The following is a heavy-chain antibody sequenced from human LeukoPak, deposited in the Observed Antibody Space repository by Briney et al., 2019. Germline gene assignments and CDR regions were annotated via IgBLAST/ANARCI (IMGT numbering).Heavy chain of an antibody. CDR2: IYTSGST. Sequence: SQTLSPTCTVSGGSISSGSYYWSWIRQPAGKGLEWIGRIYTSGSTNYNPSLKSRVTISVDTSKNQFSLKLSSVTAADTAVYYCVQYYYDSSGLGVDYWGQGTLVTVSS. V-gene: IGHV4-61*02. CDR1: GGSISSGSYY. D-gene: IGHD3-22*01. J-gene: IGHJ4*02. CDR3: VQYYYDSSGLGVDY.